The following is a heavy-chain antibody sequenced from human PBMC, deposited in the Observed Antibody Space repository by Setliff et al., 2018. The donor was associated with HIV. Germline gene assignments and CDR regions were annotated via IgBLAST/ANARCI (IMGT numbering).Heavy chain of an antibody. CDR3: ARGNDGNDILTGSFYYYYMDV. CDR1: GFTFSTYA. Sequence: LRLSCAASGFTFSTYAMSWVRQAPGKGLEWVSGISGSGGSIYYADSVKGRFTISRDNAKNSLYLQMNSLRAEDTAVYYCARGNDGNDILTGSFYYYYMDVWGKGTTVTVSS. J-gene: IGHJ6*03. D-gene: IGHD3-9*01. CDR2: ISGSGGSI. V-gene: IGHV3-23*01.